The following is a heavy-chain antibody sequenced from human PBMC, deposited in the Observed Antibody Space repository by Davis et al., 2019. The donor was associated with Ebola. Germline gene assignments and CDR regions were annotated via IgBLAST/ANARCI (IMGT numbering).Heavy chain of an antibody. V-gene: IGHV3-7*01. CDR2: IKQDGSEK. D-gene: IGHD2-2*02. CDR3: ARPPTIPLYWYFDL. Sequence: PGGFWRPSVPAPGFTSSSYWMSWVRQAPGKGLEWVATIKQDGSEKHYVDSVKGRFTISIENAKNSLYLQMNSLRAEDTAVYYCARPPTIPLYWYFDLWGHGTLVTVSP. J-gene: IGHJ2*01. CDR1: GFTSSSYW.